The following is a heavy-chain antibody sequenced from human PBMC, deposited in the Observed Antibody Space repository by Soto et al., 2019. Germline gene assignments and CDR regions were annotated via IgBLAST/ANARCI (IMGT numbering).Heavy chain of an antibody. CDR2: IYWDDDK. D-gene: IGHD2-15*01. J-gene: IGHJ1*01. Sequence: QITLKESGPTLVKPTQTLTLTCTFSGFSLSTSGVGVGWIRQPPGKALEWLAVIYWDDDKGYSPSLKNRLTITKDTSKKQVVLTMTNMDPLDTATYYCAHTVGLVVVTSEDEYSQHWGQGTQVTVSS. CDR1: GFSLSTSGVG. CDR3: AHTVGLVVVTSEDEYSQH. V-gene: IGHV2-5*02.